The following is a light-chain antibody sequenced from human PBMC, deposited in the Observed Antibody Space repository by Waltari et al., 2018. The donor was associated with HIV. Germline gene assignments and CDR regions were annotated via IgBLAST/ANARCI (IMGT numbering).Light chain of an antibody. CDR3: AAWDDSLSAFYV. CDR2: RNN. J-gene: IGLJ1*01. V-gene: IGLV1-47*01. Sequence: QYVLTKPTSESGTAGQRVTIHWSGSSSNIGRKYVYWYQKGPGTAPKLLIYRNNQLPSGVPVRFSGSMSGTSASLAISVLRSEDEADYYCAAWDDSLSAFYVFGTGTKVTVL. CDR1: SSNIGRKY.